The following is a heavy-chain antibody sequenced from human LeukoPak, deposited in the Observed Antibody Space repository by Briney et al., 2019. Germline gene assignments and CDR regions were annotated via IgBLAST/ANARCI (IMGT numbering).Heavy chain of an antibody. Sequence: GGSLRLSCAASGFTFSSYGMHWVRQAPGKGLEWVAVIWYDGSNKYYADSVKGRFTISRDNSKNTLYLQMNSLRAEDTAVYYCASAIRSNGGFDYWGQGTLLTVSS. D-gene: IGHD1-26*01. CDR1: GFTFSSYG. J-gene: IGHJ4*02. V-gene: IGHV3-33*01. CDR3: ASAIRSNGGFDY. CDR2: IWYDGSNK.